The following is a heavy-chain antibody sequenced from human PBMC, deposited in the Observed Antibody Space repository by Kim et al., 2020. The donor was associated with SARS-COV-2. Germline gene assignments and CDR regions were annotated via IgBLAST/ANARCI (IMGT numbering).Heavy chain of an antibody. V-gene: IGHV5-10-1*01. D-gene: IGHD1-26*01. Sequence: GESLKISCKGSGYSFTSQWIAWVRQMPGKGLEWMGRIDPSDSETNYSPAFKGHVTISADKSIKTAYLQRSSLEAPDTAVYYCATNSGVYYFAMDVCGPGT. CDR1: GYSFTSQW. J-gene: IGHJ6*02. CDR3: ATNSGVYYFAMDV. CDR2: IDPSDSET.